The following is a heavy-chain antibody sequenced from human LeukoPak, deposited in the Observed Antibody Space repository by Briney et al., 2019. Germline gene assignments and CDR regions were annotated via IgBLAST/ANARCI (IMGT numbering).Heavy chain of an antibody. CDR1: GFTFSSYW. J-gene: IGHJ6*03. CDR3: ARAVVVPAAMPEYYYYYMDV. D-gene: IGHD2-2*01. CDR2: IKQDGNEK. Sequence: GGSLRLSCAASGFTFSSYWMSWVRQAPGKGLEWVANIKQDGNEKYYVDSVKGRFTISRDNAKNSLYLQMNSLRAEDTAVYYCARAVVVPAAMPEYYYYYMDVWGKGTTVTVSS. V-gene: IGHV3-7*01.